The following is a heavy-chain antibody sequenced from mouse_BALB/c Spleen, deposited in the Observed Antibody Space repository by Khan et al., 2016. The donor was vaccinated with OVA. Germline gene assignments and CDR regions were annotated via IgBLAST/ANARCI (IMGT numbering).Heavy chain of an antibody. Sequence: EVQLQESGPGLVKPSQSLSLTCTVTGYSITSDYAWNWIRQFPGNKLEWMGYISSSGSTTYNPALKSRISITRDTSKNQFFLHLNSVTTEDTATYDCARDGSRYNYAMDYWGQGTSVTVSS. CDR3: ARDGSRYNYAMDY. V-gene: IGHV3-2*02. J-gene: IGHJ4*01. CDR2: ISSSGST. D-gene: IGHD2-3*01. CDR1: GYSITSDYA.